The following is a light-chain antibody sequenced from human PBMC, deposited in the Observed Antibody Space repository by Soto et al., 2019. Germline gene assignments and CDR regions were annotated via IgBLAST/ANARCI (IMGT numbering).Light chain of an antibody. Sequence: EIVMTQSPATLSLSPGERATLSCRASQSVSSNLAWYQQKPGQAPRLLIYGASTRATGIPARFSGSGSGTEFTLTISSLQSEDFAVYYCHQYNNWPPLTFGQGTRLEIK. CDR2: GAS. V-gene: IGKV3-15*01. J-gene: IGKJ5*01. CDR3: HQYNNWPPLT. CDR1: QSVSSN.